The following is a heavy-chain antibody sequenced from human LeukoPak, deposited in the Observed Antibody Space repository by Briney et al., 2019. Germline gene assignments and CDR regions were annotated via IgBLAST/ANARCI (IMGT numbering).Heavy chain of an antibody. J-gene: IGHJ4*02. CDR3: ARVYYGSGSYYNSYFDY. D-gene: IGHD3-10*01. CDR2: IYTSGST. Sequence: SETLSLTCTVSGGSISPYYWSWIRQPAGKGLEWIGRIYTSGSTNYNPSLKSRATMSVDTSKNQFSLKLSSVTAADTAVYYCARVYYGSGSYYNSYFDYWGQGTLVTVSS. CDR1: GGSISPYY. V-gene: IGHV4-4*07.